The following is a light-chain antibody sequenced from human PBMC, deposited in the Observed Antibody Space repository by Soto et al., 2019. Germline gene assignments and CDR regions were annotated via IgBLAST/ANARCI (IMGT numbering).Light chain of an antibody. Sequence: DIQMTQSPSSVSASVGDRITITCRASQDISRWLAWYQQKPGRAPNLLIYTASTLESGVPSRFSGSGSGRDFTLTISNLQPEDFATYYCHQVDSFPLTFGGGTKVEIK. CDR3: HQVDSFPLT. V-gene: IGKV1D-12*01. CDR2: TAS. J-gene: IGKJ4*01. CDR1: QDISRW.